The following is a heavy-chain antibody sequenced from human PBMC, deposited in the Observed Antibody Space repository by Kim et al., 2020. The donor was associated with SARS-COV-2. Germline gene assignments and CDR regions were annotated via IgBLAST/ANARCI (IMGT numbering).Heavy chain of an antibody. D-gene: IGHD3-10*01. CDR1: GGSISSSSYY. CDR2: IYYSGST. CDR3: ARQNMVRGVIITPFDY. V-gene: IGHV4-39*01. J-gene: IGHJ4*02. Sequence: SETLSLTCTVSGGSISSSSYYWGWIRQPPGKGLEWIGSIYYSGSTYYNPSLKSRVTISVDTSKNQFSLKLSSVTAADTAVYYCARQNMVRGVIITPFDYWGQGTLVTVSS.